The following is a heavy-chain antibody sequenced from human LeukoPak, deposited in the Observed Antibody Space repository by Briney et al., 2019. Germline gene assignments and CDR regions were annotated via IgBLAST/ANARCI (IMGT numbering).Heavy chain of an antibody. CDR1: GYTFTSYD. D-gene: IGHD3-16*01. CDR2: VNPNSGNT. V-gene: IGHV1-8*03. Sequence: ASVKVSCKASGYTFTSYDINWVRQATGQGLEWMGWVNPNSGNTGYAQKFQGRVTITTDESTSTAYMELSSLRSEDTAVYYCARDWGYGDLWGQGTLVTVSS. J-gene: IGHJ4*02. CDR3: ARDWGYGDL.